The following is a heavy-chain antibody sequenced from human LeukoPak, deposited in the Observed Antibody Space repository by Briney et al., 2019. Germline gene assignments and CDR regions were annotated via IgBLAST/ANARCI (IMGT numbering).Heavy chain of an antibody. V-gene: IGHV1-58*02. J-gene: IGHJ4*02. CDR2: IVVGSGNT. D-gene: IGHD2-21*02. CDR3: AARVVTAAYYFDY. Sequence: ASVKVSCKASGFTFTSSAMQWVRQARGQRLEWIGWIVVGSGNTNYAQKFQERVTITRDMSTSTVYMELSSLRSEDTAVYYCAARVVTAAYYFDYWGQGTLVTVSS. CDR1: GFTFTSSA.